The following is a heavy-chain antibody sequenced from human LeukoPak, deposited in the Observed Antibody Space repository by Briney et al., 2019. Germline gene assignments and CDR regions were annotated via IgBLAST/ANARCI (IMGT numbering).Heavy chain of an antibody. D-gene: IGHD1-14*01. CDR2: ISGTGGTT. CDR1: GFTFSNYG. CDR3: AKRLAMTGTYHFDY. J-gene: IGHJ4*02. V-gene: IGHV3-23*01. Sequence: GGSLRLSCAASGFTFSNYGMNWVRQAPGKGLEWVSRISGTGGTTFYADSVKGRFTTSRDNSKNTLYLQMNSLRAEDTAVYYRAKRLAMTGTYHFDYWGQGTLVTVSS.